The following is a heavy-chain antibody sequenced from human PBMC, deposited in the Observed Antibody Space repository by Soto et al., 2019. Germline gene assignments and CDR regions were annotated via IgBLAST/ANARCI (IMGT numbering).Heavy chain of an antibody. D-gene: IGHD3-22*01. CDR3: AKNPGYYYDSTGYHFDY. CDR2: INAGNGNT. J-gene: IGHJ4*02. Sequence: GASVKVSCKASGYTLTGYAMHWVRQAPGQRLEWMGWINAGNGNTKYSQKFQGRVTITRDTSASTAYMELNSLRAEDTAVYYCAKNPGYYYDSTGYHFDYWGQGTLVTVSS. V-gene: IGHV1-3*01. CDR1: GYTLTGYA.